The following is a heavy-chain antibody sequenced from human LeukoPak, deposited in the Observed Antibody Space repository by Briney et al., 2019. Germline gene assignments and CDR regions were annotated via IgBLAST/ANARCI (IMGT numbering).Heavy chain of an antibody. CDR2: IKTNGVTT. D-gene: IGHD3-22*01. Sequence: GGSLRLSCAASGFMFSDYYMTWVRQAPGKGLEWISFIKTNGVTTYDADSVKGRFTISRDNAKNTLYLRMDSLRAEDTAIYYCSRGAEASGYPLFQYWGQGALVTVSS. V-gene: IGHV3-11*01. CDR1: GFMFSDYY. J-gene: IGHJ4*02. CDR3: SRGAEASGYPLFQY.